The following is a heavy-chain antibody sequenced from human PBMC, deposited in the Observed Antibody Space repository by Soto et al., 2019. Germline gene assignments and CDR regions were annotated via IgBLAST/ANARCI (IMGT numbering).Heavy chain of an antibody. V-gene: IGHV4-30-4*01. J-gene: IGHJ4*02. Sequence: PSETLSLTCTVSGGSISSGDYYWSWIRQPPGKGLEWIGYIYYSGSTYYNPSLKSRVTISVDTSKNQFSLELSSVTAADTAVYYCARGAVAGTDYWGQGTLVTSPQ. CDR3: ARGAVAGTDY. CDR1: GGSISSGDYY. D-gene: IGHD6-19*01. CDR2: IYYSGST.